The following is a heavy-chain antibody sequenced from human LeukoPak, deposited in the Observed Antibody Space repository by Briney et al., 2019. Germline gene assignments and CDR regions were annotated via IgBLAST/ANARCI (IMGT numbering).Heavy chain of an antibody. J-gene: IGHJ4*02. CDR3: ARVYCSGGSCPFDY. CDR2: VYTSGST. D-gene: IGHD2-15*01. Sequence: PSQTLSLTCTVSGGSINSGSYYWTWIRQPAGKGLEWIGRVYTSGSTNYKPSLRSRVTISLDASKNQLSLKLGSVTAADTAVYYCARVYCSGGSCPFDYWGQGTLVTVSS. V-gene: IGHV4-61*02. CDR1: GGSINSGSYY.